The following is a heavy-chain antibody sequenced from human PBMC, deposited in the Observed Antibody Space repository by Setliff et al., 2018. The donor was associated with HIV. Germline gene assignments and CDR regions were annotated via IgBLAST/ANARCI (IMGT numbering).Heavy chain of an antibody. V-gene: IGHV4-61*09. J-gene: IGHJ4*02. D-gene: IGHD3-16*01. CDR1: GGSISSGDYY. CDR3: ARNAYFES. Sequence: SETLSLTCTVSGGSISSGDYYWNWIRQTAGKGLEWIGHIQNRGSTNYNPSLKSRVTMSVDTSKNQFSLKLISVSAADTAVYYCARNAYFESWGQGTLVTVSS. CDR2: IQNRGST.